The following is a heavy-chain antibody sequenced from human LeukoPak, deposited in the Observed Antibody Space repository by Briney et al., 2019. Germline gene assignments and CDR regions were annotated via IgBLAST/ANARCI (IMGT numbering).Heavy chain of an antibody. D-gene: IGHD2-15*01. CDR1: GYSFTNYW. J-gene: IGHJ4*02. Sequence: GESLKISCKGSGYSFTNYWIGWVRQMPGKGLEWMGIIYPADSNTRYSPSFQGQVTISVDKSISTAYLQWSSLKASDTAVYYCATGRYCSGRTCYSSLDFWGQGTLVTVSS. CDR3: ATGRYCSGRTCYSSLDF. V-gene: IGHV5-51*01. CDR2: IYPADSNT.